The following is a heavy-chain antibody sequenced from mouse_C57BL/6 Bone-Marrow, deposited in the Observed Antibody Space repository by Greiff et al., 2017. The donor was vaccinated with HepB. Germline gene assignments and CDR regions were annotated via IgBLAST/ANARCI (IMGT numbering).Heavy chain of an antibody. CDR2: IYPGDGDT. CDR1: GYAFSSSW. V-gene: IGHV1-82*01. CDR3: HYDYDPLFAY. J-gene: IGHJ3*01. D-gene: IGHD2-4*01. Sequence: VNLVESGPELVKPGASVKISCKASGYAFSSSWMNWVKQRPGKGLEWIGRIYPGDGDTNYNGKFKGKATLTADKSSSTAYMQLSSLTSEDSAVYFCHYDYDPLFAYWGQGTLVTVSA.